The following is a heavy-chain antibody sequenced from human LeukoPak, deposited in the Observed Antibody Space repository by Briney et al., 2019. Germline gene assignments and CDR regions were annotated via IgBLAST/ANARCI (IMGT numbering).Heavy chain of an antibody. Sequence: GASVKVSCKASGYTFTGYYMHWVRQAPGQGLEWMGWINPNSGGTNYAQKFQGRVTMTRDTSISTAYMELSRLRSDDTAVYYCARAPIPLRYFGWSRGSWFDPWGQGTLVTVSS. D-gene: IGHD3-9*01. CDR3: ARAPIPLRYFGWSRGSWFDP. J-gene: IGHJ5*02. CDR2: INPNSGGT. CDR1: GYTFTGYY. V-gene: IGHV1-2*02.